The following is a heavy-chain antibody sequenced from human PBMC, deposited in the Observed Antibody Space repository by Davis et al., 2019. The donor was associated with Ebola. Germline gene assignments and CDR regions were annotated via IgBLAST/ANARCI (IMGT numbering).Heavy chain of an antibody. D-gene: IGHD2-2*01. J-gene: IGHJ6*02. CDR3: ARNCSITYYHYYYGLDV. V-gene: IGHV1-8*02. CDR2: MSPHTGDT. Sequence: ASVKVSCKASVYSFNDFEIYWLRHAAGQGLAWLGWMSPHTGDTGYAQKFQGRLTISTNTATDTAFMELSSLRSEDTAIYYCARNCSITYYHYYYGLDVWGQGTTVTVSS. CDR1: VYSFNDFE.